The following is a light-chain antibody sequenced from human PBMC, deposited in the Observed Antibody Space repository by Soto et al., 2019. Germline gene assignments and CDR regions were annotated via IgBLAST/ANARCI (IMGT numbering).Light chain of an antibody. Sequence: QSVLTQSPSASASLGASVKLTCTLSSGHSSYAIAWHQQQTEKGPRYLMKLNSDGSHSKGDGIPDRFSGSSSGAERYLTISSLQSEDEADYYCQTWGTGPAVFGGGTKLTVL. J-gene: IGLJ7*01. CDR3: QTWGTGPAV. CDR2: LNSDGSH. V-gene: IGLV4-69*01. CDR1: SGHSSYA.